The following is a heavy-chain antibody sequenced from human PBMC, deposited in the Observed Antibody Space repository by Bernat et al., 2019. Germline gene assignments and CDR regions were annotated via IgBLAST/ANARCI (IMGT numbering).Heavy chain of an antibody. Sequence: QVQLVESGGGVVQPGRSLRLSCAASGFTFSSYGMHWVRQAPGKGLEWVSVISYDGSNKYYADSVKGRFTISRDNAKNTLFLQMTSLRAEDTAVYYCAKGIGYWGANRCSNYLDYWGQGTLVTVSS. D-gene: IGHD2-2*03. CDR1: GFTFSSYG. CDR2: ISYDGSNK. CDR3: AKGIGYWGANRCSNYLDY. V-gene: IGHV3-30*18. J-gene: IGHJ4*02.